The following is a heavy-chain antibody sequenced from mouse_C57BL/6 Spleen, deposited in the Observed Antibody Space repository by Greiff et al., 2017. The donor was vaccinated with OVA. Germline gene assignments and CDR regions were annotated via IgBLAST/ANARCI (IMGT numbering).Heavy chain of an antibody. CDR2: INPNNGGT. D-gene: IGHD1-1*01. V-gene: IGHV1-26*01. J-gene: IGHJ3*01. CDR1: GYTFTDYY. CDR3: AKEGVVEGSFAY. Sequence: VQLQQSGPELVKPGASVKISCKASGYTFTDYYMNWVKQSHGKSLEWIGDINPNNGGTSYNQKFKGKATLTVDKSSSTAYMELRSLTSEDSAVYYCAKEGVVEGSFAYWGQGTLVTVSA.